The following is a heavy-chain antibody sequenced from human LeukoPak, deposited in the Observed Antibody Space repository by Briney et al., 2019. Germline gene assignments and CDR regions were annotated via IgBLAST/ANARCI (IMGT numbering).Heavy chain of an antibody. D-gene: IGHD3-22*01. V-gene: IGHV3-15*01. Sequence: PGGSLRLSCAASGFTFSNAWMSWVRQAPGKGLEWVGRIKSKTDGGTTDYAAPVKGRFTISRDDSKNTLYLQMNRMKTEDTAVYYCTTAYYYDSSGYIDHDYWGQGTLVTVSS. CDR2: IKSKTDGGTT. CDR1: GFTFSNAW. J-gene: IGHJ4*02. CDR3: TTAYYYDSSGYIDHDY.